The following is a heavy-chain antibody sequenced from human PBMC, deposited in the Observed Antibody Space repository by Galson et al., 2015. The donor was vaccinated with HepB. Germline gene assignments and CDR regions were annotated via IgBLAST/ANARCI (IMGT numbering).Heavy chain of an antibody. CDR1: GDSIIDSSYY. CDR2: LYYSGTT. D-gene: IGHD7-27*01. J-gene: IGHJ3*02. CDR3: ARQTMTLGAVFLGPFET. V-gene: IGHV4-39*01. Sequence: ETLSLTCTASGDSIIDSSYYWAWIRQPPGKGLEWIGSLYYSGTTFYNPSLQSRVSISADTSKNQFSLRRTSVTATDTSVYYCARQTMTLGAVFLGPFETWGQGTMITVSS.